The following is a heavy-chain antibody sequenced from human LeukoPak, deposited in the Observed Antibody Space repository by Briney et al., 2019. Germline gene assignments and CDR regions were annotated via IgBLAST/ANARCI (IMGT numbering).Heavy chain of an antibody. J-gene: IGHJ6*02. V-gene: IGHV1-2*04. CDR1: GYTFTGYY. CDR2: INPNSGGT. Sequence: VASVKVSCKASGYTFTGYYMHWVRQAPGQGLEWMGWINPNSGGTNYAQKFQGWVTMTRDTSISTAYMELSRLRSDDTAVYYCARGGEYSSSSSHYYYGMDVWGQGTTVTVSS. CDR3: ARGGEYSSSSSHYYYGMDV. D-gene: IGHD6-6*01.